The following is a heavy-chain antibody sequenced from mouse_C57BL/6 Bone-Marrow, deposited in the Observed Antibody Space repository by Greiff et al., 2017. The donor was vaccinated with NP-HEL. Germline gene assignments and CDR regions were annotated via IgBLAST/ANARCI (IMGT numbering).Heavy chain of an antibody. J-gene: IGHJ4*01. D-gene: IGHD2-4*01. CDR3: ARGGDYDGVSMDY. Sequence: LQQSGAELVRPGSSVKLSCKDSYFAFMASAMHWVKQRPGHGLEWIGAFTIYSGATEYSENFKGKAILTANTSSRPAYMELSSITSEDSAVYYWARGGDYDGVSMDYWGQGTSVTVSS. CDR1: YFAFMASA. V-gene: IGHV1-49*01. CDR2: FTIYSGAT.